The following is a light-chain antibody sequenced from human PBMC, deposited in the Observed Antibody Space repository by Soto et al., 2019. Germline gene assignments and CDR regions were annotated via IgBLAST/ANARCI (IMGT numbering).Light chain of an antibody. CDR3: SSYTVSTTVV. J-gene: IGLJ3*02. V-gene: IGLV2-14*01. CDR1: SSDVGAYNY. CDR2: EVS. Sequence: QSALTKPASVSGSPGQSITISCTGTSSDVGAYNYVSWYQQYPGKAPKLMIYEVSDRPSGVSNRFSGSKSGNRASLTISGLQAEDEADYYCSSYTVSTTVVFGGGTKLTVL.